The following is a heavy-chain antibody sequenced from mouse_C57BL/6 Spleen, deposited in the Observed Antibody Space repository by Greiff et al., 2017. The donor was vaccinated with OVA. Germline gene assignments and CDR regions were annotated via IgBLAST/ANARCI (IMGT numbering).Heavy chain of an antibody. Sequence: VQLKESGGGLVKPGGSLKLSCAASGFTFSDYGMHWVRQAPEKGLEWVAYISSGSSTIYYADTVKGRFTISRDNAKNTLFLQMTSLRSEDTAMYYCARRAQATFDYWGQGTTLTVSS. CDR1: GFTFSDYG. J-gene: IGHJ2*01. CDR2: ISSGSSTI. V-gene: IGHV5-17*01. CDR3: ARRAQATFDY. D-gene: IGHD3-2*02.